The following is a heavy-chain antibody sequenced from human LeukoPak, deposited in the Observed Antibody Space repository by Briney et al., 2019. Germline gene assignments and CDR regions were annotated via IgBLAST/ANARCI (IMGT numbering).Heavy chain of an antibody. D-gene: IGHD3-10*01. CDR2: IRYDGSNK. Sequence: PGGSLRLSCAASGFTFSSYGMHWVRQAPGKGLEWVGFIRYDGSNKYYADSVKGRFTISRDNSKNTLYLQMNSLKAEDTAVYYCAKDLRKGRGVIITYYYYYGMDVWGQGTTVTVSS. CDR3: AKDLRKGRGVIITYYYYYGMDV. J-gene: IGHJ6*02. CDR1: GFTFSSYG. V-gene: IGHV3-30*02.